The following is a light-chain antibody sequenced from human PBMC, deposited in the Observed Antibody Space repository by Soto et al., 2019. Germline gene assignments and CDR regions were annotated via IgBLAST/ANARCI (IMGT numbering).Light chain of an antibody. V-gene: IGKV1-5*01. CDR2: DVS. CDR3: QQYNNYLT. CDR1: QSISNW. Sequence: DIAVSLYQSTLAASVGDRFTITCRASQSISNWLAWYQQKPGRAPKLLIYDVSSLESGVPSRFSGSASGTEFTLTISSLQPDDIATYYGQQYNNYLTFGPGTKLDIK. J-gene: IGKJ3*01.